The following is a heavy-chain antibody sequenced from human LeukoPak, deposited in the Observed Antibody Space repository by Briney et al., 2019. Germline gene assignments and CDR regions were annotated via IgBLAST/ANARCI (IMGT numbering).Heavy chain of an antibody. Sequence: PSETLSPTCAVSGYSISSSYYWGWIRQPPGKGLEWIGSIYHSGSTYYNPSLKSRVTISVDTSKNQFSLRLSSVTAADTAVYYCARGVAVAANWFDPWGQGTLVTVSS. D-gene: IGHD6-19*01. CDR1: GYSISSSYY. J-gene: IGHJ5*02. CDR3: ARGVAVAANWFDP. CDR2: IYHSGST. V-gene: IGHV4-38-2*01.